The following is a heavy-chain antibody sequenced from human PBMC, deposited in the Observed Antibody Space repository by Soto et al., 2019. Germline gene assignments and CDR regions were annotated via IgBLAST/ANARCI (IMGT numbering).Heavy chain of an antibody. J-gene: IGHJ4*02. CDR3: AKDPSSGRLDQYYYDSSGYSGY. CDR2: ISGSGGST. D-gene: IGHD3-22*01. V-gene: IGHV3-23*01. Sequence: EVQLLESGGGLVQPGGSLRLSCAASGFTFSSYAMSWVRQAPGKGLEWVSAISGSGGSTYYADSVKGRFTISRDNSKNTLYLQMNSLRAEDTAVYYCAKDPSSGRLDQYYYDSSGYSGYWGQGTLVTVSS. CDR1: GFTFSSYA.